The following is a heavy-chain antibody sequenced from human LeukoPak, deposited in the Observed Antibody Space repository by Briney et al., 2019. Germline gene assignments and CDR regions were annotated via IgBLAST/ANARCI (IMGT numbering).Heavy chain of an antibody. Sequence: ASVKLSCKPSGYTFTSYGISWVRQAPGQGLEWMGWISAYNGKTNYANKIQGRVTITADKSTSKAYMELSSLRSEDMAVYYCARGPVVYCSSTSCSVYYFDYWGQGTLVTVSS. CDR1: GYTFTSYG. CDR3: ARGPVVYCSSTSCSVYYFDY. J-gene: IGHJ4*02. D-gene: IGHD2-2*01. V-gene: IGHV1-18*03. CDR2: ISAYNGKT.